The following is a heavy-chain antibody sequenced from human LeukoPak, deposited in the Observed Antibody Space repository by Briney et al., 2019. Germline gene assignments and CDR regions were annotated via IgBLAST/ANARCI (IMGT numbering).Heavy chain of an antibody. CDR1: GFTFSSYA. CDR3: AKHYFDY. V-gene: IGHV3-30*04. J-gene: IGHJ4*02. Sequence: PGRSLRLSCAASGFTFSSYAMHWVRQAPGKGLEWVAVISYDGSNKYYADSVKGRFTISRDNSKNTLYLQMHSLRAEDTAVYYCAKHYFDYWGQGTLVTVSS. CDR2: ISYDGSNK.